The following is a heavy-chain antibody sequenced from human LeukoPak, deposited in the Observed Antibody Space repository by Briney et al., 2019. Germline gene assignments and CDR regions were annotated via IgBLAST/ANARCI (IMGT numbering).Heavy chain of an antibody. CDR3: ARVGSRRLFDI. CDR1: GFTFSDYG. V-gene: IGHV3-30*02. Sequence: PGGSLRLSCAASGFTFSDYGMHWVRQAPGKGLEWVTFIKFDGTTYYADSVRGRFTISKDNSKNTLYLQMASLRAEDTAVYYCARVGSRRLFDIWGQGTMVTVSS. D-gene: IGHD3-16*01. CDR2: IKFDGTT. J-gene: IGHJ3*02.